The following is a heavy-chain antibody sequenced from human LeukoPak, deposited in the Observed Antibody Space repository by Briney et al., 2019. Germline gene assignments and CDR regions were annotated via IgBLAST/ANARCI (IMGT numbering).Heavy chain of an antibody. V-gene: IGHV4-59*01. CDR1: GGSISSYY. J-gene: IGHJ4*02. Sequence: SSETLSLTCTVSGGSISSYYWSWIRQPPGKGLEWIGYIYYSGSTNYNPSLKSRVTISVDTSKNQFSLKLSSVTAADTAVYYCARVSYPIGAFDYWGQGTLVTVSS. CDR2: IYYSGST. CDR3: ARVSYPIGAFDY. D-gene: IGHD1-26*01.